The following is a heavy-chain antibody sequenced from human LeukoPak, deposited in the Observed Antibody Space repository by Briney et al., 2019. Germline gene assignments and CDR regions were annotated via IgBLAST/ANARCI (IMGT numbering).Heavy chain of an antibody. CDR2: INPNSGGT. CDR1: GYTFTGYY. V-gene: IGHV1-2*02. Sequence: ASVKVSCKASGYTFTGYYMHWVRQAPGQGLEWMGWINPNSGGTNYAQKFQGRVTMTRDTSISTAYMVLSRLRSDDTAVYYCAREQQLVRAGDYWGQGTLVTVSS. J-gene: IGHJ4*02. D-gene: IGHD6-13*01. CDR3: AREQQLVRAGDY.